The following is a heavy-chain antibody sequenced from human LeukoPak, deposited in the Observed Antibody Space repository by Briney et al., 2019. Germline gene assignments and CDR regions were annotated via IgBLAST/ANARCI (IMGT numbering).Heavy chain of an antibody. CDR3: ARGVLGAVTTFDY. CDR2: ISSSSSYT. D-gene: IGHD4-11*01. CDR1: GFTFSDYY. J-gene: IGHJ4*02. Sequence: GGSLRLSCAASGFTFSDYYMSWIRQAPGKGLEWVSYISSSSSYTNYADSVKGRFTISRDNAKNSLYLQMNSLRAEDTAVYYCARGVLGAVTTFDYWGQGTLVTVSS. V-gene: IGHV3-11*05.